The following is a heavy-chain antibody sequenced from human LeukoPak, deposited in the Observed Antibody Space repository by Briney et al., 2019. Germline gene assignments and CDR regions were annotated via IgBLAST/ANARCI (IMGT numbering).Heavy chain of an antibody. D-gene: IGHD1-7*01. CDR3: AAQGIGTTFDMDA. Sequence: ASVKVSCKASGYTFTSYYMHWVRQAPGQGLEWMGIINPSGGSTSYAQKFQGRVTMTRDTSTSTVYMELSSLRSEDTAVYYCAAQGIGTTFDMDAWGQGTTVTVSS. V-gene: IGHV1-46*01. J-gene: IGHJ6*02. CDR2: INPSGGST. CDR1: GYTFTSYY.